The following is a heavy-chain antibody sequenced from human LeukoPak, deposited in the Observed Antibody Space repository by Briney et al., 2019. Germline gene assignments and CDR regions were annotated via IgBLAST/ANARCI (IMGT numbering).Heavy chain of an antibody. D-gene: IGHD6-13*01. J-gene: IGHJ4*02. V-gene: IGHV3-23*01. Sequence: PGGSLRLSCAVSGFTFSTYAMSWVRQAPEKGLEWVSVISNSGGSTYYADSVKGRFTISRDNSKNTLYLQMNSLRAEDTAVYFCAREGIAVAGTADYWGQGTLVTVSS. CDR1: GFTFSTYA. CDR2: ISNSGGST. CDR3: AREGIAVAGTADY.